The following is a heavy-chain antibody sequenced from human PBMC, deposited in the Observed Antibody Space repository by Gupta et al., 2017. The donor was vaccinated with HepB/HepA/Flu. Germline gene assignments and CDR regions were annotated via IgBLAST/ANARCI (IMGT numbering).Heavy chain of an antibody. J-gene: IGHJ6*02. D-gene: IGHD3-10*01. CDR3: ATSFSDGLGGFYYYGMDV. CDR1: GYTLTELS. CDR2: FDPEDGET. V-gene: IGHV1-24*01. Sequence: QVQLVQSGAEVKKPGASVKVSCKVSGYTLTELSMHWVRQAPGKGLEWMGGFDPEDGETIYAQKFQGRVTMTEDTSTDTAYMELSSLRSEDTAVYYCATSFSDGLGGFYYYGMDVWGQGTTVTVSS.